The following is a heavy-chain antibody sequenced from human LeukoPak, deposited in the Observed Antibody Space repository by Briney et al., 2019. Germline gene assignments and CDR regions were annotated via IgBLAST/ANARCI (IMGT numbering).Heavy chain of an antibody. Sequence: ASVKVSCKASGYTFTGYYMHWVRQAPGHGLEWMGWINPNSGGTNYAQKFQGRVTMTRDTSIGTAYMELSRLRSDDTAVYYCAREEAEEQLVLGGFDPWGQGTLVTVSS. V-gene: IGHV1-2*02. D-gene: IGHD6-6*01. CDR2: INPNSGGT. CDR1: GYTFTGYY. CDR3: AREEAEEQLVLGGFDP. J-gene: IGHJ5*02.